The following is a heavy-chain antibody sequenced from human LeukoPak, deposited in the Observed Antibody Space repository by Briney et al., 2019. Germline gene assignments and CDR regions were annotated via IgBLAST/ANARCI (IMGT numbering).Heavy chain of an antibody. V-gene: IGHV3-7*01. CDR1: GFTFGSYW. CDR2: IKQEGSEK. CDR3: AREGREWLWGDYYYYYGMDV. Sequence: GGSLRLSCAASGFTFGSYWMSWVRQAPGKGLEWVANIKQEGSEKYYVDSVKGRFTISRDNAKNSLYLQMNSLRAEDTAVYYCAREGREWLWGDYYYYYGMDVWGQGTTVTVSS. J-gene: IGHJ6*02. D-gene: IGHD3-3*01.